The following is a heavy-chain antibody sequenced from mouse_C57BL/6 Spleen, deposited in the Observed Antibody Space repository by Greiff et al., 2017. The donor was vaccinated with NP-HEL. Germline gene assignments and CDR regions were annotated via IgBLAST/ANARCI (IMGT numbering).Heavy chain of an antibody. D-gene: IGHD1-1*01. J-gene: IGHJ1*03. CDR2: INYDGSST. CDR1: GFTFSDYY. CDR3: ARGVITTVERYFDV. Sequence: EVHLVESEGGLVQPGSSMKLSCTASGFTFSDYYMAWVRQVPEKGLEWVANINYDGSSTYYLDSLKSRFIISRDNAKNILYLQMSSLKSEDTATYYCARGVITTVERYFDVWGTGTTVTVSS. V-gene: IGHV5-16*01.